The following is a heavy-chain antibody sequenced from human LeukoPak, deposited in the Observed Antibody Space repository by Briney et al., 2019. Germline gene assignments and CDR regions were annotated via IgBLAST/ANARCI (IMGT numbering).Heavy chain of an antibody. CDR3: ARDLTDYYELDY. V-gene: IGHV4-39*07. CDR1: GGSISSSSYY. D-gene: IGHD3-22*01. CDR2: IYYSGST. Sequence: PSETLSLTCAVSGGSISSSSYYWGWIRQPPGKGLEWIGSIYYSGSTYYNPSLKSRVTISVDTSKNQFSLKLSSVTAADTAVYYCARDLTDYYELDYWGQGTLVTVSS. J-gene: IGHJ4*02.